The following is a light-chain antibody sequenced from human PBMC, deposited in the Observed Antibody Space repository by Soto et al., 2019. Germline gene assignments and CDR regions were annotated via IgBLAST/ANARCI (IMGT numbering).Light chain of an antibody. CDR1: QSVSTD. Sequence: EIVMTQSPAPLSLSPGERATLSCMASQSVSTDLAWDHQKPGQAPRLLIYGASTRATGIPASFSGSGSGTEFTLTINSLQSEYFAVYYCQQYNNWPRTFGQGTKVEIK. V-gene: IGKV3-15*01. J-gene: IGKJ1*01. CDR3: QQYNNWPRT. CDR2: GAS.